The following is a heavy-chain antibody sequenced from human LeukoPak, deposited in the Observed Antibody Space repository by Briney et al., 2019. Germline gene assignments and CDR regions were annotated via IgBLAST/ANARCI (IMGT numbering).Heavy chain of an antibody. J-gene: IGHJ4*02. CDR1: GFTVSSKY. Sequence: GGSLRLSCAASGFTVSSKYMSWVRQAPGKGLEWVSVIYSGSTTFYADSVKGRFSISRDNSKNTLYLQMNSLSAEDTAVYYCARLRGYCSSNSCYPLGYWGQGTLVTVSS. D-gene: IGHD2-2*01. V-gene: IGHV3-53*01. CDR3: ARLRGYCSSNSCYPLGY. CDR2: IYSGSTT.